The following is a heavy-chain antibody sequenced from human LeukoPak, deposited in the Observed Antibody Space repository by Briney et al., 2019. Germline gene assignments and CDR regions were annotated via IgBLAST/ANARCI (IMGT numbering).Heavy chain of an antibody. CDR1: GFTFDTYP. J-gene: IGHJ4*02. D-gene: IGHD3-10*01. CDR2: ISSNRDTI. CDR3: ARAPYYGSAIDY. Sequence: GGSLRLSCAAAGFTFDTYPMNWVRQAPGRGLEWISYISSNRDTIYYAASVKGRFTISRDNAKNSLYLQMNSLRAEDTAVYYCARAPYYGSAIDYWGQGTLVTVSS. V-gene: IGHV3-48*04.